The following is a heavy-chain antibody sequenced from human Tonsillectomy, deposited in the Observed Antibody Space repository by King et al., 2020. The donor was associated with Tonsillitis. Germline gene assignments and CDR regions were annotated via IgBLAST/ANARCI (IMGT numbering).Heavy chain of an antibody. CDR2: IYTSGST. V-gene: IGHV4-4*07. CDR1: GGSISSYY. Sequence: VQLQESGPGLVKPSETLSLTCTVSGGSISSYYWSWIRQPAGKGLEWIGRIYTSGSTNYNPSLKSRVTMSVDTSKNQFSLKLSSVTAADTAVYYCASVPPTTLITAGGSPSYSFYGMDVWGQGTTVTVSS. CDR3: ASVPPTTLITAGGSPSYSFYGMDV. J-gene: IGHJ6*02. D-gene: IGHD4-11*01.